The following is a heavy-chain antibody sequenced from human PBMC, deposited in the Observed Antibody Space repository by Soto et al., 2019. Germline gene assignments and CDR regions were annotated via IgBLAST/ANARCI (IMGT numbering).Heavy chain of an antibody. Sequence: GSGPTLVNPTQTLTLTCTFSGFSLSTSGMCVSWIRQPPGKALEWLALIDWDDDKYYSTSLKTRLTISKDTSKNQVVLTMTNMDPVDTATYYCARIRYGDYVHDQPTIDYWGQGTLVTVSS. D-gene: IGHD4-17*01. J-gene: IGHJ4*02. CDR1: GFSLSTSGMC. V-gene: IGHV2-70*01. CDR3: ARIRYGDYVHDQPTIDY. CDR2: IDWDDDK.